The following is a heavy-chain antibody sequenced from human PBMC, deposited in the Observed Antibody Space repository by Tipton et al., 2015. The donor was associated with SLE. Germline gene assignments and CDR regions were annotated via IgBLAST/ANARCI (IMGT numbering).Heavy chain of an antibody. CDR3: ARVVPAAIQYFDY. CDR2: IYYSGST. J-gene: IGHJ4*01. Sequence: TLSLTCTVSGDSISSGGYYWGWIRQHPGKGLEWIGYIYYSGSTYYNPSLKSRLTISVDTSKNQLSLKLSSVTAADTAVYYCARVVPAAIQYFDYWGQGTLVTVSP. D-gene: IGHD2-2*01. V-gene: IGHV4-31*03. CDR1: GDSISSGGYY.